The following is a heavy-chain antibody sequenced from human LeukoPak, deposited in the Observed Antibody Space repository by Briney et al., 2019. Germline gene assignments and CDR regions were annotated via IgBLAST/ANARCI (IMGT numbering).Heavy chain of an antibody. D-gene: IGHD3-10*01. CDR3: ARDQIEYGSGTVADY. CDR1: GFTFSSYE. J-gene: IGHJ4*02. CDR2: ISSSGSTI. V-gene: IGHV3-48*03. Sequence: GGSLRLSCAASGFTFSSYEMNWVRQAPGKGLEWVSYISSSGSTIYYADSVKGRFTISRDNAKNSLYLQMNSLGAEDTAVYYCARDQIEYGSGTVADYWGQGTLVTVSS.